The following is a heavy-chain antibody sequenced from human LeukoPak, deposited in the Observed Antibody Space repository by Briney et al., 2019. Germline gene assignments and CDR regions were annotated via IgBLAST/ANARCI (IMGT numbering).Heavy chain of an antibody. CDR2: IYSGGGT. D-gene: IGHD4/OR15-4a*01. Sequence: QSGGSLRLSCVSSGFTVGSNCMSWVRQAPGRGLEWVSVIYSGGGTQYADSMKGRFTISRDNSKNTLYLQMNSLRAEDTAAYYCATSPGCNGPTNFWGQGTLVTVSS. CDR3: ATSPGCNGPTNF. J-gene: IGHJ4*02. CDR1: GFTVGSNC. V-gene: IGHV3-66*01.